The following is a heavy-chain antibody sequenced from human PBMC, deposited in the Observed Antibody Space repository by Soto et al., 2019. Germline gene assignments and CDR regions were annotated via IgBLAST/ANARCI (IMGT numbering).Heavy chain of an antibody. CDR2: ISGSGGST. CDR1: GFTFSSYA. V-gene: IGHV3-23*01. D-gene: IGHD6-13*01. Sequence: EVQLLESGGGLVQPGGSLRLSCAASGFTFSSYAMSWVRQAPGKGLEWVSAISGSGGSTYYADSVKGRFTISRDNSKNTLYLQMNSLRAEDTAVYYCAKDGYSSSWYGEYYFDYWGQGTLVTVSS. CDR3: AKDGYSSSWYGEYYFDY. J-gene: IGHJ4*02.